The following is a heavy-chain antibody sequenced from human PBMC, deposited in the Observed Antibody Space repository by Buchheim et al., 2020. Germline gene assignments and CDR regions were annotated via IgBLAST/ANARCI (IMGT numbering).Heavy chain of an antibody. V-gene: IGHV3-7*01. CDR2: IKQDGSEK. J-gene: IGHJ4*02. CDR3: ASDSSGSDY. CDR1: GFTSSTYW. D-gene: IGHD3-10*01. Sequence: EVQLVESGGGLVQPGGSLRLSCEASGFTSSTYWMSWVRQAPGKGLEWVANIKQDGSEKYYVDSVKGRFTISRANAKNSQYLQMNSLRAEDTAVYYCASDSSGSDYWGQGTL.